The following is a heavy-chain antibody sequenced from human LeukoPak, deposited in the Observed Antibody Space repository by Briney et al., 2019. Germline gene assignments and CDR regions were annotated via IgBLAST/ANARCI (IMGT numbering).Heavy chain of an antibody. V-gene: IGHV3-23*01. J-gene: IGHJ4*02. CDR1: GFTFSSYA. CDR2: ISGSGGST. Sequence: GGSLRLSCAASGFTFSSYAMSWVRQAPGKGLEWVSAISGSGGSTYYADSVKGRFTISRDNSKNTLYLQMNSLRAEDTAVYYCAKCPYYYDSSGYCFDYWGQGTLVTVSS. D-gene: IGHD3-22*01. CDR3: AKCPYYYDSSGYCFDY.